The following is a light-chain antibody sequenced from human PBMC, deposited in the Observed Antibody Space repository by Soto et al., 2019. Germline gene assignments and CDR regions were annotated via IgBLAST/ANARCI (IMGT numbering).Light chain of an antibody. J-gene: IGKJ5*01. Sequence: EIVLTQPPGTLSLYPGERTALSCRTSQSVGSTYLAWYQQQPGQAPRLLMSGTSNRATGTPDRFSGSGSGTDFTLTISRLEPEDFAVYYCQQYGSPPITFGQGTRLEIK. CDR3: QQYGSPPIT. V-gene: IGKV3-20*01. CDR1: QSVGSTY. CDR2: GTS.